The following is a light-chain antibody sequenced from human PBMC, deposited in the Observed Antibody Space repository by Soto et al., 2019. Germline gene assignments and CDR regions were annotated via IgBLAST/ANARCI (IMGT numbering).Light chain of an antibody. J-gene: IGLJ1*01. V-gene: IGLV2-18*02. CDR2: EVN. CDR3: SSFTTSDTYV. Sequence: QSALTQPPSVSGSPGQSVTISCTGTSSDIGSYNRVSWYQQPPGAAPKLMICEVNNRPSGVHERFSGSKSGNTASLTIFGLQAEDEADYYCSSFTTSDTYVFGTGTKVTVL. CDR1: SSDIGSYNR.